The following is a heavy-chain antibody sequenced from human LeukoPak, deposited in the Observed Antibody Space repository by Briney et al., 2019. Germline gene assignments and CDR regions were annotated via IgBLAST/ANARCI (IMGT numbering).Heavy chain of an antibody. CDR3: ARHTSSSSYYYYMDV. Sequence: SETLSLTCTVSGGSISSSSYYWGWIRQPPGKGLEWIGSIYYSGSTYYNPSLKSRVTISVDMSKNQFSLKLSSVTAADTAVYYCARHTSSSSYYYYMDVWGKGTTVTVSS. CDR2: IYYSGST. J-gene: IGHJ6*03. D-gene: IGHD6-6*01. CDR1: GGSISSSSYY. V-gene: IGHV4-39*01.